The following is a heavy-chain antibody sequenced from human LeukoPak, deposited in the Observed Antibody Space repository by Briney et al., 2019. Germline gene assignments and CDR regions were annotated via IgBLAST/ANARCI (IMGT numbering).Heavy chain of an antibody. Sequence: ASVKVSCKASGGTFSSYAISWVRQAPGQGLEWMGRIIPILGIANYAQKFQGRVTITADKSTSTAYMELRSLRSDDTAVYYCARGTTFGYWGQGTLVTVSS. CDR2: IIPILGIA. V-gene: IGHV1-69*04. D-gene: IGHD4-11*01. J-gene: IGHJ4*02. CDR1: GGTFSSYA. CDR3: ARGTTFGY.